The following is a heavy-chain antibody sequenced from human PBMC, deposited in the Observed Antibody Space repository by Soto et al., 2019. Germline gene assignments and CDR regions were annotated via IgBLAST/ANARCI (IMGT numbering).Heavy chain of an antibody. Sequence: QITLKESGPTLVKPTQTLTLTCTFSGFSLSTSGVGVGWIRQPPGKALEWLALIYWDDDKRYSPSLKSRLTIPQDPTKNPVVLTMTNMDPVDTATYYCAHRRDSTLDYWGQGTLVTVSS. V-gene: IGHV2-5*02. J-gene: IGHJ4*02. CDR3: AHRRDSTLDY. CDR1: GFSLSTSGVG. CDR2: IYWDDDK. D-gene: IGHD6-13*01.